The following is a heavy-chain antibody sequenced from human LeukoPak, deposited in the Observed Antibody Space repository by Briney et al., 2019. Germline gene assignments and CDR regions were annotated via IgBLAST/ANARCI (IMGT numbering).Heavy chain of an antibody. D-gene: IGHD3-22*01. CDR3: AKDESSGYYYFDH. CDR1: GCTFRHYA. Sequence: GGSLRLSCAGSGCTFRHYAMNWVRQAPGKGLEWVSVISNSGGSTYYADSVKGRFTISRDNSKNTLYLQINSLRAEDTAVYYCAKDESSGYYYFDHWGQGTLVTVSS. J-gene: IGHJ4*02. V-gene: IGHV3-23*01. CDR2: ISNSGGST.